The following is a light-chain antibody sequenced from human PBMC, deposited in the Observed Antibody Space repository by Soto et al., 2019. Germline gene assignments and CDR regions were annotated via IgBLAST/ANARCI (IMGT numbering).Light chain of an antibody. CDR1: SSDVGSYNR. J-gene: IGLJ2*01. CDR2: EVS. V-gene: IGLV2-18*02. Sequence: QSALTQPPSVSGSPGQSVTISCTGTSSDVGSYNRVSWYQQPPGTAPKLMIYEVSNRPSGVPDRFSGSKSGNTASLTISGLKAEDEAGYYCSSYTSSSTVVFGGGTKLTVL. CDR3: SSYTSSSTVV.